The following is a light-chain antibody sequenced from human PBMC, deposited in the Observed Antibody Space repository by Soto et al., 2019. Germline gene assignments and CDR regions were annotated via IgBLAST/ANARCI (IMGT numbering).Light chain of an antibody. V-gene: IGLV2-23*01. CDR1: SSDVGRYNI. Sequence: LTQPASVSGSPGQSITISCTGTSSDVGRYNIVSWYQQHPGKAPKLMIYEGSKRPSGVSNRFSGSKSGNTASLTISGLQAEDEADYYCCSYAGSSTYVFGTGTKVTVL. CDR2: EGS. J-gene: IGLJ1*01. CDR3: CSYAGSSTYV.